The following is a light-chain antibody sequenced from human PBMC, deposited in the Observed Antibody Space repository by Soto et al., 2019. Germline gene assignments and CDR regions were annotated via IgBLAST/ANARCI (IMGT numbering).Light chain of an antibody. CDR1: QSVSSN. V-gene: IGKV3D-15*01. CDR3: QQYNNWPLYT. CDR2: GAS. J-gene: IGKJ2*01. Sequence: EVVMTRSPATLSVSPGERATLSCRASQSVSSNLAWYQQNPGQAPRLLIFGASTRATGIPARFSGSGSGIEFTLTISSLQSEDFAVYYCQQYNNWPLYTFGQGTKLEIK.